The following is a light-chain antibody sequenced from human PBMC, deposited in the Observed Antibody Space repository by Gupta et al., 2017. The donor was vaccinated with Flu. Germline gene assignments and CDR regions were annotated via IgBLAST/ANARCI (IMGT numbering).Light chain of an antibody. CDR2: MAS. V-gene: IGKV2-28*01. CDR1: KSRLHSNGNTY. CDR3: MQALQIPPWT. J-gene: IGKJ1*01. Sequence: TPGVPASISCRSSKSRLHSNGNTYLDWYLQRPGQPPQLLIYMASNRAFGVPDRFSGSRSGTDFTLRISRVEAEDVGVYYCMQALQIPPWTFGQGTRVDI.